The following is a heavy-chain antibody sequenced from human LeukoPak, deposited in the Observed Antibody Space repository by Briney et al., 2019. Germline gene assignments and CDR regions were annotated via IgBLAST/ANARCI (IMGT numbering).Heavy chain of an antibody. D-gene: IGHD6-13*01. V-gene: IGHV3-33*06. CDR3: AKVVQYTASTGTGLDY. CDR1: GFTFSNYG. CDR2: IWYDGSYK. J-gene: IGHJ4*02. Sequence: GGSLRLSCVASGFTFSNYGMHWVRQAPGKWLDWVAVIWYDGSYKYYADSVKGRFTISRENPKNTLYLQMNSLRAEDTGIYYCAKVVQYTASTGTGLDYWGQGTLVTVSS.